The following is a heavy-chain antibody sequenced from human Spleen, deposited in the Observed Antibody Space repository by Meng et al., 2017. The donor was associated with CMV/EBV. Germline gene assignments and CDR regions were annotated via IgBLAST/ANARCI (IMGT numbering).Heavy chain of an antibody. CDR1: GFTFSSYA. Sequence: GESLKISCAASGFTFSSYAMSWVRQAPGKGLEWVSAISGSGGSTYYADSVKGRFTISRDNSKNTLYLQMNSLRAEDTAVYYCASTPKWLRLAVAGDYWGQGTLVTVSS. CDR3: ASTPKWLRLAVAGDY. D-gene: IGHD5-12*01. J-gene: IGHJ4*02. V-gene: IGHV3-23*01. CDR2: ISGSGGST.